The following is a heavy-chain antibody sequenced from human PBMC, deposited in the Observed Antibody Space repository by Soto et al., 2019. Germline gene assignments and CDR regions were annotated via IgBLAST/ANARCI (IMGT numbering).Heavy chain of an antibody. CDR1: GFTFSSYA. V-gene: IGHV3-23*01. J-gene: IGHJ6*02. CDR2: ISGSGGST. Sequence: GGSLRLSCAASGFTFSSYAMSWVRQAPGKGLEWVSAISGSGGSTYYADSVKGRFTISRDNSKNTLYLQMNSLRAEDTAVYYCKQYYYDSSGYQYYYYYYGMDVWGQGTTVTVSS. CDR3: KQYYYDSSGYQYYYYYYGMDV. D-gene: IGHD3-22*01.